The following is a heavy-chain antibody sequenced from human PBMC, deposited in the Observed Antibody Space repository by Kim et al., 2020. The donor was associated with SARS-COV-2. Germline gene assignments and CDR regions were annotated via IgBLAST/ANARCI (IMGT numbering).Heavy chain of an antibody. J-gene: IGHJ4*02. CDR1: GYRFSNYW. CDR2: IHPGDSET. CDR3: ARHATGDY. V-gene: IGHV5-51*01. Sequence: GESLKISCKGSGYRFSNYWIGWVRQMPGKGLEWVGIIHPGDSETRYSPSFQGQVTISADKSINTAYLQWSSLKASDTAIYYCARHATGDYWGQGTLVTVSP. D-gene: IGHD1-1*01.